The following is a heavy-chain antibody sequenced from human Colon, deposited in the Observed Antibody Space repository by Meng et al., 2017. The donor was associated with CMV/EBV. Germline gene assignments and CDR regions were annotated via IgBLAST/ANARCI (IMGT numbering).Heavy chain of an antibody. J-gene: IGHJ6*02. V-gene: IGHV1-69*17. CDR3: ARHSGSPTQLYYYYYGLDV. Sequence: YAFSWVRQAPGQGLEWVGGIIPIYDIARYPQKFQGRVTITADKSTSTVYMEVNTLRSDDSAIYYCARHSGSPTQLYYYYYGLDVWGQGTTVTVSS. D-gene: IGHD5-12*01. CDR2: IIPIYDIA. CDR1: YA.